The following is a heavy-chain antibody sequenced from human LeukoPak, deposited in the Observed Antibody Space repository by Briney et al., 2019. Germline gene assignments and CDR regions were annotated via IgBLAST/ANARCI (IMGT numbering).Heavy chain of an antibody. J-gene: IGHJ4*02. CDR2: IYYSGST. CDR3: ARRGSSWSTIDY. CDR1: GDSVSSYF. V-gene: IGHV4-59*08. Sequence: SETLSLTCTVSGDSVSSYFWSWIRQPPGKGLEWIGHIYYSGSTNYNPSLKSRVTISVDASKNQFSLKLNSVTAADTAVYYCARRGSSWSTIDYWGQGTLVTVAS. D-gene: IGHD6-13*01.